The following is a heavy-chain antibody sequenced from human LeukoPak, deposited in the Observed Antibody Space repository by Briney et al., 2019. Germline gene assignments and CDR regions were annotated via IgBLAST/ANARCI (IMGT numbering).Heavy chain of an antibody. V-gene: IGHV1-69*05. CDR1: GGTFSSYA. Sequence: SVKVSCKASGGTFSSYAISWVRQAPGQGLEWMGGIIPIFGTANYAQKFQGRVTITTDESTSTAYMELSSLRSEDTAVYYCARALQRRWLQRYYFDYWGQGTLSPSPQ. CDR2: IIPIFGTA. J-gene: IGHJ4*02. CDR3: ARALQRRWLQRYYFDY. D-gene: IGHD5-24*01.